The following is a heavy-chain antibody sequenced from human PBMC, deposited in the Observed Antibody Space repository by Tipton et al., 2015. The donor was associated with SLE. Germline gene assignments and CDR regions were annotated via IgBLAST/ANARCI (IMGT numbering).Heavy chain of an antibody. J-gene: IGHJ4*02. D-gene: IGHD3-3*01. V-gene: IGHV4-59*01. CDR2: IYYSGNT. CDR3: ARDRTDYDFWSGYDY. CDR1: GGSISTYY. Sequence: TLSLTCTVSGGSISTYYWSWIRQPPGKGLEWIGYIYYSGNTNYNPSLKSRVTISVDTSKNQFSLKLSSVTAADTAVYYCARDRTDYDFWSGYDYWGQGTLVTVSS.